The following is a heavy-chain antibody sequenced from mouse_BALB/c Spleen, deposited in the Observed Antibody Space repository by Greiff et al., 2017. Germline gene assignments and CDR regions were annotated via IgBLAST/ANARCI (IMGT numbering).Heavy chain of an antibody. J-gene: IGHJ4*01. CDR3: ARNSYGYGAMDY. V-gene: IGHV5-12-2*01. CDR1: GFTFSSYT. D-gene: IGHD1-2*01. Sequence: EVKVVESGGGLVQPGGSLKLSCAASGFTFSSYTMSWVRQTPEKRLEWVAYISNGGGSTYYPDTVKGRFTISRDNAKNTLYLQMSSLKSEDTAMYYCARNSYGYGAMDYWGQGTSVTVSS. CDR2: ISNGGGST.